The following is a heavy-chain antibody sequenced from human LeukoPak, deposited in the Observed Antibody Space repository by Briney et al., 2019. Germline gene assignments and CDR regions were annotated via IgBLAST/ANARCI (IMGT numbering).Heavy chain of an antibody. CDR1: GGSIRSYY. CDR2: IYTSRST. CDR3: ARAVAGYYRFDP. V-gene: IGHV4-4*07. J-gene: IGHJ5*02. D-gene: IGHD3-3*01. Sequence: SETLSLTCTVSGGSIRSYYWSWIRQPAGKGQEWIGRIYTSRSTNYSPSLKSRVTMSVDTSKNQFSLKLSSVTAADTAVYYCARAVAGYYRFDPWGQGTLVTVSS.